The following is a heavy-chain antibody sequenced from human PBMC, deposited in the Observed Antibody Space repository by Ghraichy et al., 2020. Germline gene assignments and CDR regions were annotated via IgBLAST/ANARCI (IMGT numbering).Heavy chain of an antibody. CDR2: IDHSGTT. CDR3: ATRVEARPY. CDR1: GGSISSADW. J-gene: IGHJ4*02. V-gene: IGHV4-4*02. D-gene: IGHD6-6*01. Sequence: SDTLSLTCAVSGGSISSADWWTWVRQPPGKGLEWIGDIDHSGTTNYNSSLESRVTISGDRSKNQFSLTVTSVTAADTAVYYCATRVEARPYWGQGALVTVSS.